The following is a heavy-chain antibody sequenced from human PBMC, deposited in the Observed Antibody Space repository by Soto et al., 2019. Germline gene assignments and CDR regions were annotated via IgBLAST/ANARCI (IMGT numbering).Heavy chain of an antibody. V-gene: IGHV4-59*01. J-gene: IGHJ4*02. CDR2: IYYSGST. Sequence: QVQLQESGPGLVKPSETLSLTCTVSGGSISSYYWSWIRQPPGKGLEWIGYIYYSGSTNYNPSLKSRVTTSVDTSKNQFSLKLSSVTAADTAVYYGARGAVLDYWGQGTLVTVSS. CDR1: GGSISSYY. CDR3: ARGAVLDY.